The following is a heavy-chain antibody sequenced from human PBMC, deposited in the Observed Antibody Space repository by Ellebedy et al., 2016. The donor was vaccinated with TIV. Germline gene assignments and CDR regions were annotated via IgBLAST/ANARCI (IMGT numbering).Heavy chain of an antibody. V-gene: IGHV4-28*03. J-gene: IGHJ4*02. CDR3: ARGGDEWELGD. CDR2: IYDSENT. Sequence: SETLSLXCAVSGYSISSNNWWGCIRQPPGKGLEWIGYIYDSENTHYNPSLKSRVTMSVDTSKNQFSLKLSSVTAVDTAVYYCARGGDEWELGDWGQGTLVTVSS. D-gene: IGHD1-26*01. CDR1: GYSISSNNW.